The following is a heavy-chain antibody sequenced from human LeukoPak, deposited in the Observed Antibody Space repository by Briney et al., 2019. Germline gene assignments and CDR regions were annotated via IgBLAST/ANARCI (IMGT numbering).Heavy chain of an antibody. Sequence: GGSLRLSCTASGFTFSSDAMNWVRQAPGKGLEWVSYISSSGSTIYYADSVKGRFTISRDNAKNSLYLQMNSLRAEDTAVYYCAELGITMIGGVWGKGTTVTISS. D-gene: IGHD3-10*02. CDR1: GFTFSSDA. CDR3: AELGITMIGGV. J-gene: IGHJ6*04. CDR2: ISSSGSTI. V-gene: IGHV3-48*03.